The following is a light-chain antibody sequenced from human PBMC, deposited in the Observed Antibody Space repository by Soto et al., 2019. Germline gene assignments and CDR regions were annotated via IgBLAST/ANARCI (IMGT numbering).Light chain of an antibody. CDR3: QQYYSYPVT. CDR2: AAS. V-gene: IGKV1-8*01. CDR1: QGISSY. J-gene: IGKJ1*01. Sequence: AIRMTQSPSSLSASTGDRDTISCRASQGISSYLAWNQQKPGKAPKLLIYAASTLQSGVPSRFSGSGSGTDFTLTISCLQSEDFATYYCQQYYSYPVTFGQGTKVEIK.